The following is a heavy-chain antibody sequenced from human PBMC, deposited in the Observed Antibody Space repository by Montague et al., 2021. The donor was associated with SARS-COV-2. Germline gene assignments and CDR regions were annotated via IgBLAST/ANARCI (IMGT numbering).Heavy chain of an antibody. CDR1: GGSFSGYY. J-gene: IGHJ6*02. CDR3: AREGAGRGYDYYGMDV. Sequence: SETLSLTCAVYGGSFSGYYWSWIRQPPRKGLEWIGEISHSGSTNYNPSLKSRVTIRVDTSKNQFSLKLSSVTAADTAVYYCAREGAGRGYDYYGMDVWGQGTTVTVSS. D-gene: IGHD3-10*01. V-gene: IGHV4-34*01. CDR2: ISHSGST.